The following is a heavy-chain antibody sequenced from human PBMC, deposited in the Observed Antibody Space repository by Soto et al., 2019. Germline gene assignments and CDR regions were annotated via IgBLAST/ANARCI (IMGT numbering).Heavy chain of an antibody. D-gene: IGHD6-13*01. Sequence: PSETLSLTCTVSGGSITSGGYYWSWIRQHPGKGLEWIGYIYYSGTTYYNPSLKSRLTISLDTSRNQFSLEVNSVSAADTAVYYCARVFSDSSSFFDPWGQGTLVTVSS. V-gene: IGHV4-31*03. J-gene: IGHJ5*02. CDR2: IYYSGTT. CDR3: ARVFSDSSSFFDP. CDR1: GGSITSGGYY.